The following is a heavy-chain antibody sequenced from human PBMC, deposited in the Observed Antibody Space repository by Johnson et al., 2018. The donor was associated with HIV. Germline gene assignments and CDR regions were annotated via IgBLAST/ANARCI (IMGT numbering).Heavy chain of an antibody. Sequence: VQLVESGGGVAQPGRSLRLSCAASGFTFSSYGMHWVRQAPGKGLEWVAVISYDGSNKYYADSVKGRFTISRDNSRNTLFLHMNSLRAEDTAVYYCAKAVTGEGAFDIWGQGTMVTVSS. CDR1: GFTFSSYG. CDR3: AKAVTGEGAFDI. J-gene: IGHJ3*02. D-gene: IGHD7-27*01. CDR2: ISYDGSNK. V-gene: IGHV3-30*18.